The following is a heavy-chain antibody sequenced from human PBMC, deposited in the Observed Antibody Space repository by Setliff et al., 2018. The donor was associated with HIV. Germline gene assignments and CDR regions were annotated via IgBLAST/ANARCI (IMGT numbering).Heavy chain of an antibody. V-gene: IGHV4-34*01. CDR3: ARSIVPVASGYYYFEY. CDR2: IYHTGST. D-gene: IGHD3-3*01. Sequence: SENLSLTCAVYGGSFRGYYWSWIRQPPGKGLEWIGSIYHTGSTYYKPSLKSRVTISVDTSKNQFSLRLSSVAAGDTAVYYCARSIVPVASGYYYFEYWGQGTLVTVSS. CDR1: GGSFRGYY. J-gene: IGHJ4*02.